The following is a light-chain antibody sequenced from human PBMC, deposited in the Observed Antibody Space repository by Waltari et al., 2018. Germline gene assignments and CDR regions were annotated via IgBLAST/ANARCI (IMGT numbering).Light chain of an antibody. J-gene: IGKJ4*01. CDR3: QKYNSAFLS. CDR2: ATS. CDR1: QAINNY. V-gene: IGKV1-27*01. Sequence: DIQMTQFPSSLSASVGHSVTISCRASQAINNYLAWYQQKPGKLPKLLIYATSTLQSGVPSRFSGSGTGTDFTLTIRSLQPEDVATYYCQKYNSAFLSFGGGTKVEIK.